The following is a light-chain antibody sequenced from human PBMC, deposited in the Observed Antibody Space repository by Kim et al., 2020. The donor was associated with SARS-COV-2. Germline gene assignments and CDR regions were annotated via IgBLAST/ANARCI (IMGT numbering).Light chain of an antibody. Sequence: QSVLTQPPSVSVAPGQRVTISCPGSSSNIGAGYDVHWYQQLPGTAPKLLIYGNSNRPSGFPDRFSGSKSGTSASLAITGLQAEDEADYYCQSYDSSLSGVFGGGTKLTVL. J-gene: IGLJ3*02. CDR1: SSNIGAGYD. CDR2: GNS. V-gene: IGLV1-40*01. CDR3: QSYDSSLSGV.